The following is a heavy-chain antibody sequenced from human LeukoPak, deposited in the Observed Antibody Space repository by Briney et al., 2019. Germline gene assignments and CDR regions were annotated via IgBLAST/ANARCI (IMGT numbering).Heavy chain of an antibody. CDR1: GFTFSSYA. V-gene: IGHV3-23*01. CDR2: ISGSGRST. CDR3: ANVRYYDFCSDYYGLDV. J-gene: IGHJ6*02. Sequence: PGGSLRLSCAASGFTFSSYAMSWVRQAPGKGLEWVSAISGSGRSTYYADSVKGRFIISRDNSKNTLYLQMNSLRAEDTAVYYCANVRYYDFCSDYYGLDVWGQGTTVTGSS. D-gene: IGHD3-3*01.